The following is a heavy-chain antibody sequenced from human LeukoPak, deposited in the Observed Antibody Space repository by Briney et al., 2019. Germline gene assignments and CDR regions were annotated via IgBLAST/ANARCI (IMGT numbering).Heavy chain of an antibody. V-gene: IGHV4-59*01. CDR1: GGSMTNYY. Sequence: SETLSLTCTVSGGSMTNYYWTWIRQPPGEGLEWLAYIYYYGSTNYNPSLESRLTLTVDTSKNQFSLKLSSVTTADTAVYYCAREGAGSYGFRYIDVWGKGTTVTVS. CDR2: IYYYGST. J-gene: IGHJ6*03. D-gene: IGHD5-18*01. CDR3: AREGAGSYGFRYIDV.